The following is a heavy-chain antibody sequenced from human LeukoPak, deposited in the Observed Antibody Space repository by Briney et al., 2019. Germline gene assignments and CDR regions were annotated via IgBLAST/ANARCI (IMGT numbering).Heavy chain of an antibody. CDR1: GGSISSYY. J-gene: IGHJ6*03. CDR3: ARLSTDRKIYYYYYYMDV. D-gene: IGHD5/OR15-5a*01. V-gene: IGHV4-34*01. Sequence: SETLSLTCTVSGGSISSYYWSWIRQPPGRGLEWIGEINHSGSTNYNPSLKSRVTISVDTSKNQFSLKLSSVTAADTAVYYCARLSTDRKIYYYYYYMDVWGKGTTVTISS. CDR2: INHSGST.